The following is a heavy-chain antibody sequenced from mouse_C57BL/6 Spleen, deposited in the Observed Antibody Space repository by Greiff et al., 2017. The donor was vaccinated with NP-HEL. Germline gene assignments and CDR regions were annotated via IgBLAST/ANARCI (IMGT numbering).Heavy chain of an antibody. J-gene: IGHJ2*01. D-gene: IGHD1-1*01. V-gene: IGHV1-82*01. Sequence: QVQLQQSGPELVKPGASVKISCKASGYAFSSSWMNWVKQRPGKGLEWIGRIYPGDGDTNYNGKFKGKATLTADKSSSTAYMQLSSLTSEDSAVYFCARGGYYGSRKLYYFDYWGQGTTLTVSS. CDR3: ARGGYYGSRKLYYFDY. CDR2: IYPGDGDT. CDR1: GYAFSSSW.